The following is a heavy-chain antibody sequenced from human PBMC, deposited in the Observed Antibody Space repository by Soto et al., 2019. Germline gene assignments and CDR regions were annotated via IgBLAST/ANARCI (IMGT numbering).Heavy chain of an antibody. J-gene: IGHJ6*02. CDR2: ISYDGSNK. V-gene: IGHV3-30*18. CDR1: GFTFSSYG. Sequence: GGSLRLSCAASGFTFSSYGMHWVRQAPGKGLEWVAVISYDGSNKYYADSVKGRCTISRDNSKNTLYLQMNSLRAEATAVYYCAKDVVVGATTGLGDYYYYYGMDVWGQGTTVTVSS. CDR3: AKDVVVGATTGLGDYYYYYGMDV. D-gene: IGHD1-26*01.